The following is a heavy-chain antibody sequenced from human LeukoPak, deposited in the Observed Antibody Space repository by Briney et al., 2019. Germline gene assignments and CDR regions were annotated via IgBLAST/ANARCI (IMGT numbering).Heavy chain of an antibody. CDR2: ISGSGGST. CDR3: AKGLLDPNLVLDY. J-gene: IGHJ4*02. Sequence: PGRSLRLSCAASGFTFSSYAMSWVRQAPGKGLEWVSAISGSGGSTYYADSVKGRFTISRDNSKNTLYLQLNSLRAEDTAVYFCAKGLLDPNLVLDYWGQGTLVTVSS. CDR1: GFTFSSYA. D-gene: IGHD2-8*02. V-gene: IGHV3-23*01.